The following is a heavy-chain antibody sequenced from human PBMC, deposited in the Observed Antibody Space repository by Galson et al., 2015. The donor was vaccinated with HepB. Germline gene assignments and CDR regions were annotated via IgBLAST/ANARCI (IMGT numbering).Heavy chain of an antibody. CDR2: IYWDDDK. V-gene: IGHV2-5*02. J-gene: IGHJ4*02. D-gene: IGHD3-10*01. CDR1: GFSLSTGSGVG. Sequence: PALVKPTQTLTLTCTFSGFSLSTGSGVGVGWIRQPPGKALEWLTVIYWDDDKRYSPSLKSRLTITKDTSKNQVVLTVTNMDPVDTATYYCAHTYYASGRYFDYWGQGIRVTVSS. CDR3: AHTYYASGRYFDY.